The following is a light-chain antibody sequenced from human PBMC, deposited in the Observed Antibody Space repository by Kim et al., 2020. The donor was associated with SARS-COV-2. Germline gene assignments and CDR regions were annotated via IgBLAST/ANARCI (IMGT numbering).Light chain of an antibody. V-gene: IGKV3-15*01. CDR2: RAS. CDR1: QSPNSN. Sequence: PGERATLSCRASQSPNSNLAWYQQKPGQAPRLLIHRASDRATGVPARFSGSASGTEFTLTISSLQSEDFGVYYCQQYSSWPRTFGQGTKVDIK. CDR3: QQYSSWPRT. J-gene: IGKJ1*01.